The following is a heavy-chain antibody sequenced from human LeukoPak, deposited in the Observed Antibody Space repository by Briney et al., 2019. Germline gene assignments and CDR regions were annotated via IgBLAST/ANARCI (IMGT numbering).Heavy chain of an antibody. Sequence: GGSLRLSCAASGFTFSSYWMHWVRQAPGKGLVWVSRINSDGSSTSYADSVKGRFTISRDNAKNTLYLQMNSLRAEDTAVYYCAREGPFYGDYIEAYFGYWGQGTLVTVSS. J-gene: IGHJ4*02. V-gene: IGHV3-74*01. CDR1: GFTFSSYW. CDR2: INSDGSST. D-gene: IGHD4-17*01. CDR3: AREGPFYGDYIEAYFGY.